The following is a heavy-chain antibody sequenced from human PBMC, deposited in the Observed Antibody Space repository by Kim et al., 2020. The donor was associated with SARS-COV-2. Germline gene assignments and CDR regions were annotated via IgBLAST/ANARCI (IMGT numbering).Heavy chain of an antibody. CDR3: SKESVQLVDD. Sequence: GGSLRLSCAASGFTFSSYAMSWVRQAPGKGLEWVSVIYSGGSSTYYADSVKGRFTISRDNSKNTLYLQMNSLRAEDTAVYYCSKESVQLVDDWGQGTLVTVSS. V-gene: IGHV3-23*03. D-gene: IGHD6-13*01. J-gene: IGHJ4*02. CDR1: GFTFSSYA. CDR2: IYSGGSST.